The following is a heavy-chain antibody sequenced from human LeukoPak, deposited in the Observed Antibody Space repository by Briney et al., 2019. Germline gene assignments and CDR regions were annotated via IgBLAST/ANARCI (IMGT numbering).Heavy chain of an antibody. J-gene: IGHJ4*02. Sequence: SQTLSLTCAGSGGSISSVSYSWSWIRQPPGEGLEWIGYIYHSGSTYYNPSLKSRVTISVDRSKNQLSLNLSSVTAADTAVYYCASAVTSLYSDYWGQGTLVTVSS. CDR1: GGSISSVSYS. CDR2: IYHSGST. CDR3: ASAVTSLYSDY. D-gene: IGHD3-16*02. V-gene: IGHV4-30-2*01.